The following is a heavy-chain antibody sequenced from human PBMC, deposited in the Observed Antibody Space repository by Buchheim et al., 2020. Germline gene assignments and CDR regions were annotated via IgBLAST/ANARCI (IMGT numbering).Heavy chain of an antibody. Sequence: QVQLVESGGGVVQPGRSLRLSCAASGFTFTSYGIHWVRQAPGKGLEWVAVISYDGSNKYYADSVKGRFTISSDNSKNTLYLQMNSLRAEDTADYYCAKALSSGTYYSAGMDVWGQGTT. CDR1: GFTFTSYG. D-gene: IGHD3-10*01. CDR3: AKALSSGTYYSAGMDV. CDR2: ISYDGSNK. V-gene: IGHV3-30*18. J-gene: IGHJ6*02.